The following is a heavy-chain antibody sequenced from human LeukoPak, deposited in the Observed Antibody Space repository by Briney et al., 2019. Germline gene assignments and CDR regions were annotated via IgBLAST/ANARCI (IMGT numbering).Heavy chain of an antibody. CDR3: ARRGVTTYAFDI. V-gene: IGHV5-51*01. CDR2: SYPGDSDN. Sequence: GESLKISCKGSGYSFTIYLIGWGRQVPGEGLEWMGISYPGDSDNRYSPSFQGQVTLSADKSISTAYLQWSSLKASDTAMYYCARRGVTTYAFDIWGQGTMVTVSS. D-gene: IGHD4-17*01. J-gene: IGHJ3*02. CDR1: GYSFTIYL.